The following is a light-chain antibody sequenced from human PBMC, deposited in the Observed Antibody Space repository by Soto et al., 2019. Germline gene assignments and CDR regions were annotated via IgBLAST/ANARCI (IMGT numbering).Light chain of an antibody. V-gene: IGKV3-20*01. J-gene: IGKJ5*01. CDR3: QQYGSSPQT. Sequence: EIVLTQSPGTLSLSPGERATLSCRASQSVSSSYLAWYQQKPGQAPRLLIYGASSRATGSPDRFSGSGYRTDFTLIISRLEPEDFSVCYCQQYGSSPQTIGQGTRLEI. CDR2: GAS. CDR1: QSVSSSY.